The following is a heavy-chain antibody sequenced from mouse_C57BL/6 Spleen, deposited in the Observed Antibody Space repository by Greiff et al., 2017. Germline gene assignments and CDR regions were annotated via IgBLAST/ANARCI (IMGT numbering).Heavy chain of an antibody. Sequence: VQLQQPGAELVRPGTSVKLSCKASGYTFTSYWMHWVKQRPGQGLEWIGVIDPSDSYTNYNQKFKGKATLTVDTSSSTAYMQLSSLTSEDSAVYYCARALTGEYYARDDWGQGTSVTVSS. D-gene: IGHD4-1*01. CDR2: IDPSDSYT. CDR3: ARALTGEYYARDD. CDR1: GYTFTSYW. J-gene: IGHJ4*01. V-gene: IGHV1-59*01.